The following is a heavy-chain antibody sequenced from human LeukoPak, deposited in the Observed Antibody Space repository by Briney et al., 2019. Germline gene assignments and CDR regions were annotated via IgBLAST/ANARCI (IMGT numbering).Heavy chain of an antibody. D-gene: IGHD2-2*02. CDR2: ISSNGGST. V-gene: IGHV3-64*01. Sequence: PGGSLRLSCAASGFTFSSYAMHWVRQAPGKGLEYVSAISSNGGSTYYANSVKGRSTISRDNSKNTLYLQMGSLRAEDMAVYYCARQSYCSSTSCYTKAPDYWGQGTLVTVSS. CDR3: ARQSYCSSTSCYTKAPDY. J-gene: IGHJ4*02. CDR1: GFTFSSYA.